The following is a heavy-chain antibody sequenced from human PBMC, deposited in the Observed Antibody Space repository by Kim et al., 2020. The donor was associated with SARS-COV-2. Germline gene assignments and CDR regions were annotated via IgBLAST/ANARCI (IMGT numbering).Heavy chain of an antibody. J-gene: IGHJ3*02. D-gene: IGHD4-4*01. Sequence: ASVKVSCKASGYTFTSYGISWVRQAPGQGLEWMGWINAHNGNTIYAQKRQGRVTMTTDTSTSTAYMELRSLRSDDTAVYYCARDPMATITDAVDIWGQGTMVRVSS. CDR1: GYTFTSYG. V-gene: IGHV1-18*04. CDR2: INAHNGNT. CDR3: ARDPMATITDAVDI.